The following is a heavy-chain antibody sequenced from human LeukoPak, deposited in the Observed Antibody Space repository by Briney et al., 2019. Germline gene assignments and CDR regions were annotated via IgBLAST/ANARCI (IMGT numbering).Heavy chain of an antibody. CDR3: ARDESFYGSGRYY. V-gene: IGHV3-53*01. Sequence: GGSLRLSCAASGFTVSSNYMSWVRPAPGEGREGVSGIYRAGSTYYADSVKGRFTISRDNSKNTLYLQMNSLRAEDTAVYYCARDESFYGSGRYYWGQGNLVTVSS. CDR2: IYRAGST. CDR1: GFTVSSNY. D-gene: IGHD3-10*01. J-gene: IGHJ4*02.